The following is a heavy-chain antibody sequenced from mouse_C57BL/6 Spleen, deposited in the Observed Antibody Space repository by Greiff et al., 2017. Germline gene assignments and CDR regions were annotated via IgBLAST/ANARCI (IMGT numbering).Heavy chain of an antibody. J-gene: IGHJ2*01. V-gene: IGHV1-15*01. Sequence: VQLQQSGAELVRPGASVTLSCKASGYTFTDYEMHWVKQTPVPGLEWIGAIDPETGGTAYNETFKSKATLTVDKSSSTAYMQLSSLTSEDSAVYYGARGGYDYERGYYFDYWGQGTTRTVSS. CDR1: GYTFTDYE. D-gene: IGHD2-4*01. CDR3: ARGGYDYERGYYFDY. CDR2: IDPETGGT.